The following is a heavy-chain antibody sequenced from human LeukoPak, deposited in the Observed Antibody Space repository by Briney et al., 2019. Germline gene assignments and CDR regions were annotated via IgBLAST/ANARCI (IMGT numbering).Heavy chain of an antibody. J-gene: IGHJ4*02. CDR2: IYSGGST. Sequence: PGGSLRLSCAASGFTVSSNYMSWVRQAPGKGLEWVSVIYSGGSTYYADSVKGRFTISRDNSKNTLYLQTNSLRAEDTAVYYCARGGGPYSYGTGYFDYWGQGTLVTVSS. D-gene: IGHD5-18*01. CDR3: ARGGGPYSYGTGYFDY. CDR1: GFTVSSNY. V-gene: IGHV3-53*01.